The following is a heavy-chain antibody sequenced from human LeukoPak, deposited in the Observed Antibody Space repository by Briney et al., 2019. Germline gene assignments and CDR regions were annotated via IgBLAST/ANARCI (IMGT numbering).Heavy chain of an antibody. D-gene: IGHD6-19*01. CDR2: LVYDERS. CDR1: GFTFSDHH. V-gene: IGHV3-30*03. Sequence: GGSLRLSCAASGFTFSDHHMDWVRQAPSKGLEWVARLVYDERSDYANSVKGRFSISRDNSKNTLFLDMSDLRVEDTAVYYCARDLSAAFDFWGQGVLVTVSS. CDR3: ARDLSAAFDF. J-gene: IGHJ4*02.